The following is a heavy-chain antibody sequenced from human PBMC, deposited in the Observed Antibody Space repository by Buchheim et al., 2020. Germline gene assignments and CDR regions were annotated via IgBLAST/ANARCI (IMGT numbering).Heavy chain of an antibody. J-gene: IGHJ6*02. Sequence: EVQLVESGGGLVKPGGSLRLSCAASGFTFSSYSMNWVRQVPGKGLERVSSISSSSSYIYYADSVKGRFTISRDNAKNSLYLQMNSLRAEDTAVYYCARAYGDYSYYYYGMDVWGQGTT. CDR3: ARAYGDYSYYYYGMDV. V-gene: IGHV3-21*01. CDR1: GFTFSSYS. CDR2: ISSSSSYI. D-gene: IGHD4-17*01.